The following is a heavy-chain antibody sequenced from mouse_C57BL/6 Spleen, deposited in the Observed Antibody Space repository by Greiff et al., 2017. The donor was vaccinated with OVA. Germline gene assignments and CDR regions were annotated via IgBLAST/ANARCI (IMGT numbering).Heavy chain of an antibody. V-gene: IGHV1-52*01. CDR1: GYTFTSYW. Sequence: QVQLQQPGAELVRPGSSVKLSCKASGYTFTSYWMHWVKQRPIQGLEWIGNIDPSDSETHYNQKFKDKATLTVDKSSSTAYMQLSSLTSEDSAVYYCARGGDYDAAWFAYWGQGTLVTVSA. CDR2: IDPSDSET. CDR3: ARGGDYDAAWFAY. J-gene: IGHJ3*01. D-gene: IGHD2-4*01.